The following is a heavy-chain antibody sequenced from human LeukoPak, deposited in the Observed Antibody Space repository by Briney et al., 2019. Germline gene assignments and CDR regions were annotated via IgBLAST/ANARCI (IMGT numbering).Heavy chain of an antibody. CDR3: AKDQYSSSYYFDY. D-gene: IGHD6-6*01. CDR2: IRYDGSNK. V-gene: IGHV3-30*02. CDR1: GFTFSSYG. J-gene: IGHJ4*02. Sequence: PGGSLRLSCAASGFTFSSYGMHWVRHAPGEGLEWVAFIRYDGSNKYYTDSVKGRFTISRDNSKNTLYLQMNSLRAEDTAVYYCAKDQYSSSYYFDYWGKGTLVTVSS.